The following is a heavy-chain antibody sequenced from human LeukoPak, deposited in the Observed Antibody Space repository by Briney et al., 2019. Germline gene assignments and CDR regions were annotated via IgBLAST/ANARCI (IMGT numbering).Heavy chain of an antibody. CDR1: GFTFSSYE. V-gene: IGHV3-48*03. CDR2: ISSSGSTI. CDR3: ARDRQYYYGSGSYYNVNWFDP. J-gene: IGHJ5*02. Sequence: GGSLRLSCAASGFTFSSYEMNWVRQAPGKGLEWVSYISSSGSTIYYADSVKGRFTISRDNAKNSLYLQMNSLRAEDTAVYYCARDRQYYYGSGSYYNVNWFDPWGQGTLVTVSS. D-gene: IGHD3-10*01.